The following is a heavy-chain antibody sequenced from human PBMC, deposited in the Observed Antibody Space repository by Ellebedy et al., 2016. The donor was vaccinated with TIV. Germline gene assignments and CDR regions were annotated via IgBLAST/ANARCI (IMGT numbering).Heavy chain of an antibody. CDR1: GGSFSGYY. J-gene: IGHJ4*02. CDR3: ARAADGSGDDY. CDR2: INHSGST. Sequence: GSLRLXCAVYGGSFSGYYWSWIRQPPGKGLEWIGEINHSGSTNYNPSLKSRVTISVDTSKNQFSLKLSSVTAADTAVYYCARAADGSGDDYWGQGTLVTVSS. D-gene: IGHD3-10*01. V-gene: IGHV4-34*01.